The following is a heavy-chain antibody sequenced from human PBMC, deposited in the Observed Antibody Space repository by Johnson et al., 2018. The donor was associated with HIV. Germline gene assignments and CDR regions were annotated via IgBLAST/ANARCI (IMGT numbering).Heavy chain of an antibody. D-gene: IGHD2-8*02. Sequence: EVQLVESGGGVVRPGGSLRLSCTASRITFDDYDMSWVRQAPGKGLEWVSGINWNGGTTGYADSVKGRFTISRDNAKNSQYLQMNSLRAEDTALYYCARGLIYCTGGVCYKARDAFDIWGQGTMVTVSS. CDR2: INWNGGTT. CDR3: ARGLIYCTGGVCYKARDAFDI. V-gene: IGHV3-20*04. J-gene: IGHJ3*02. CDR1: RITFDDYD.